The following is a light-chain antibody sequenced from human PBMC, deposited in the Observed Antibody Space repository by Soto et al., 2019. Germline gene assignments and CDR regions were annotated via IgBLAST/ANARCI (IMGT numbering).Light chain of an antibody. CDR2: SNN. J-gene: IGLJ7*01. Sequence: QSALTQPPSTSATPGQRVTISCSGSSSNIGSNSVNWYQQFPGTAPKLLIYSNNQRPSGVPDRFSGSKSGTSASLAISGLQSDDEADYYCAAWDDSLNAAVFGGGTQLTVL. CDR1: SSNIGSNS. CDR3: AAWDDSLNAAV. V-gene: IGLV1-44*01.